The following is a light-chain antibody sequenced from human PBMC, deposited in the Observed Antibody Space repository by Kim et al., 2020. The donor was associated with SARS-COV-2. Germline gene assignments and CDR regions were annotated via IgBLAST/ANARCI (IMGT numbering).Light chain of an antibody. CDR2: GKN. V-gene: IGLV3-19*01. CDR3: NSRDISGNHWV. Sequence: SSELTQDPTVSVALGQTVTITCRGDSLTKYYATWYQQKPRQAPFLVIFGKNKRPSGIPDRFSGSSSGNTASLTISGAQAEDEADYYCNSRDISGNHWVFGGGTQLTVL. CDR1: SLTKYY. J-gene: IGLJ3*02.